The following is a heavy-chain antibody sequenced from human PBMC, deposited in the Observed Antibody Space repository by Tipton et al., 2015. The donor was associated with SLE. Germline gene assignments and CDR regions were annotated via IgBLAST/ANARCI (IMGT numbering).Heavy chain of an antibody. J-gene: IGHJ4*02. CDR1: GGSISSGGYY. D-gene: IGHD3-16*01. Sequence: TLSLTCTVSGGSISSGGYYWTWIRQIPGKGLEWIGYIYYSGNTYYNHSLKRQVTMSVDTSKNQFSLKLSSVTAADTAVYYCARGPPRLVWYYFDYWGQGTLVTVSS. V-gene: IGHV4-31*01. CDR2: IYYSGNT. CDR3: ARGPPRLVWYYFDY.